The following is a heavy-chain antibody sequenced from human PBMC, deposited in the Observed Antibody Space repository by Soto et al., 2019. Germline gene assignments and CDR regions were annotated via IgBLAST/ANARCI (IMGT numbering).Heavy chain of an antibody. CDR2: INPTGGST. Sequence: ASVKVSCKASGDTFINYYIHWVRQAPGHGLEWMAIINPTGGSTNYAQKFQGRLTLTMDTSTSTVYMELSSLTSEDTAVYYCARDGIGGTTFRGYLDYWGQGTLVTVSS. V-gene: IGHV1-46*01. CDR3: ARDGIGGTTFRGYLDY. CDR1: GDTFINYY. J-gene: IGHJ4*02. D-gene: IGHD1-1*01.